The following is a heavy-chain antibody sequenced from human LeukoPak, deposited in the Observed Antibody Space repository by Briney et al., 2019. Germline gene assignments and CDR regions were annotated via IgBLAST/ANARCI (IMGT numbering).Heavy chain of an antibody. J-gene: IGHJ4*02. V-gene: IGHV3-66*01. Sequence: PGGSPRLSCAASGFIFSSYAMSWVRQAPGKGLEWVSVIYSGGSTYYADSVKGRFTISRDNSKNTLYLQMNSLRAEDTAVYYCARVGFSSGWYDITYYFDYWGQGTLVTVSS. D-gene: IGHD6-19*01. CDR3: ARVGFSSGWYDITYYFDY. CDR1: GFIFSSYA. CDR2: IYSGGST.